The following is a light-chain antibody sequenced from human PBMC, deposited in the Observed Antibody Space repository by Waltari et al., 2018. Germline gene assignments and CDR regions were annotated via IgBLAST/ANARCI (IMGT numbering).Light chain of an antibody. V-gene: IGLV1-47*01. CDR3: AAWDESHYV. CDR2: RNN. Sequence: QSVLTQPPSASGTPGQRVSISCSGSYSTPGSHYLYWYQHLPGAAPKLLIYRNNQRPSGVPDRFSASKYGTSASLAISGLRSEDEAVYYCAAWDESHYVFGPGTKVTVL. CDR1: YSTPGSHY. J-gene: IGLJ1*01.